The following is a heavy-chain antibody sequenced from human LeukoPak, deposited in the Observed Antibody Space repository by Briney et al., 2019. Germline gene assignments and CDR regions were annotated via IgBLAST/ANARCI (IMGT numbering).Heavy chain of an antibody. V-gene: IGHV1-8*01. Sequence: ASVKVSCKASGYTFTSYDINRVRQATGQGLEWMGWMNPNSGSTYYAQKFQGRVTMTRNTSISTAYMELSSLRSEDTAVYYCARGPSGFKDYYMDVWGKGTTVTVSS. J-gene: IGHJ6*03. CDR1: GYTFTSYD. D-gene: IGHD1-26*01. CDR3: ARGPSGFKDYYMDV. CDR2: MNPNSGST.